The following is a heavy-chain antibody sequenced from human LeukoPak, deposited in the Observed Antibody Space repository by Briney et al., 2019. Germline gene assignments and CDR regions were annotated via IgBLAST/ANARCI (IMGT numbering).Heavy chain of an antibody. CDR3: ARQIAAGYFDY. Sequence: PGGSLRLSCAASGFTFSDYYMSWIRQAPGKGLEWVANIKQDGSEKYYVDSVKGRFTISRDNAKNSLYLQMNSLRAEDTAVYYCARQIAAGYFDYWGQGTLVTVSS. D-gene: IGHD6-13*01. J-gene: IGHJ4*02. CDR1: GFTFSDYY. V-gene: IGHV3-7*01. CDR2: IKQDGSEK.